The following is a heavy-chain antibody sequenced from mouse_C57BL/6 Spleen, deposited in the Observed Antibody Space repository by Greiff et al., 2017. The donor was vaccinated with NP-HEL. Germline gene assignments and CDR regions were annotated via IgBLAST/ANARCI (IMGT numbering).Heavy chain of an antibody. J-gene: IGHJ2*01. CDR3: ASGVYYGSSPYYFDY. CDR2: IYPGSGNT. D-gene: IGHD1-1*01. V-gene: IGHV1-84*01. CDR1: GYTFTDYY. Sequence: LVESGPELVKPGATVKISCKASGYTFTDYYINWVKQRPGQGLEWIGWIYPGSGNTKYNEKFKGKATLTVDTSSSTAYMQLSSLTSEDSAVYFCASGVYYGSSPYYFDYWGQGTTLTVSS.